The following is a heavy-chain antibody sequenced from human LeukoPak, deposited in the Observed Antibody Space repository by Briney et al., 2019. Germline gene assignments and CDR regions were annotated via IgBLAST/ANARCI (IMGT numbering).Heavy chain of an antibody. D-gene: IGHD3-3*02. J-gene: IGHJ4*02. V-gene: IGHV3-20*04. Sequence: GGSLRLSCATSGFTFVDYGLSWVRRAPGKGLEWLCAINYNGAITDYADSVKGRFTISRDNAKNSLYLRMDSLRAEDTALYYCASDRLGPSFSVSHFDMWGQGTLVTVSS. CDR2: INYNGAIT. CDR3: ASDRLGPSFSVSHFDM. CDR1: GFTFVDYG.